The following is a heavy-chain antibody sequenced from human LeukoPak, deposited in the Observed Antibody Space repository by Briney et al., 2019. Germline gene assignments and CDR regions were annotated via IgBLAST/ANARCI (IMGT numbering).Heavy chain of an antibody. D-gene: IGHD3-10*01. CDR1: GFTVSSNY. CDR2: IYSGGST. Sequence: GGSLRLSCAASGFTVSSNYMRCVGQAPGKGLEGVSVIYSGGSTYYAASVKGRFTISRDNSKNTLYLQMNSLRAEDTAVYYCATQNYYYGSGSRDYWGQGTLVTVSS. V-gene: IGHV3-53*01. CDR3: ATQNYYYGSGSRDY. J-gene: IGHJ4*02.